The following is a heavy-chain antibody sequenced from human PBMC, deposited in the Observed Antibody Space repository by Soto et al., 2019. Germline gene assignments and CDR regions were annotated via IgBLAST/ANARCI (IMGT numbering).Heavy chain of an antibody. V-gene: IGHV4-59*01. CDR1: GGSISNYY. CDR3: ARDFFDSSDYTTNWFDP. J-gene: IGHJ5*02. D-gene: IGHD3-22*01. Sequence: SESLSLTCTVSGGSISNYYWTWIRQPPGKGLEWIGYIYYSGSTNYNPSLKSRVIISVDTSKNQFSLKLSSVTAADTAVYYCARDFFDSSDYTTNWFDPWGQGTLVTVSS. CDR2: IYYSGST.